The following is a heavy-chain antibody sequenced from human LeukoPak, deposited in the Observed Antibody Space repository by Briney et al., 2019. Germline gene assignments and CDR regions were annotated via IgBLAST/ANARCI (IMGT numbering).Heavy chain of an antibody. CDR2: ISGSGGST. J-gene: IGHJ4*02. V-gene: IGHV3-23*01. CDR3: AKFVGRGDLEDYFDY. Sequence: GGSLRLSCAASGFTFSSYAMNWVRQAPGKGLEWVSAISGSGGSTYYADSVKGRFTISRDNSKNTLYPQMNSLRAEDTAVYYCAKFVGRGDLEDYFDYWGQGTLVTVSS. CDR1: GFTFSSYA.